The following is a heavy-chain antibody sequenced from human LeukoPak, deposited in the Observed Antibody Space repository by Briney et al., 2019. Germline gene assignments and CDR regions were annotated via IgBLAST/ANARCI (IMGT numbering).Heavy chain of an antibody. CDR1: GYSFTTYW. J-gene: IGHJ4*02. Sequence: GESLKISCKGSGYSFTTYWIGWVRQVPGKGLEWLGIIYRSDSDTKYSPSFQGQVTISADKSTSTAYLQWSSLKASDTAMYYCVRGYFFDYWGQGTLVTVSS. D-gene: IGHD3-22*01. CDR2: IYRSDSDT. V-gene: IGHV5-51*01. CDR3: VRGYFFDY.